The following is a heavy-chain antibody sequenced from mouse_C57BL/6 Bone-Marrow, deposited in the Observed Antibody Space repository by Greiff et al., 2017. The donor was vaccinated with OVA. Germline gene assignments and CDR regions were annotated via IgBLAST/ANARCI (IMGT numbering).Heavy chain of an antibody. CDR1: GYTFTSYW. D-gene: IGHD2-2*01. Sequence: QVQLQQPGAELVMPGASVKLSCKASGYTFTSYWMHWVKQRPGQGLEWIGEIDPSDSYTNYNQKFKGKSTLTVDKSSSTAYMQLSSLTSEDSAVYYCARGVTTDFDYWGQGTTLTVSS. V-gene: IGHV1-69*01. J-gene: IGHJ2*01. CDR3: ARGVTTDFDY. CDR2: IDPSDSYT.